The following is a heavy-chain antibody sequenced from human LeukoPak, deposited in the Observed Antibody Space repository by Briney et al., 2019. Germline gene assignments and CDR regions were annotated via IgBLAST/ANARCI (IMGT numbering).Heavy chain of an antibody. CDR3: ARGTTVTDFDY. CDR2: MNANSGNT. J-gene: IGHJ4*02. V-gene: IGHV1-8*01. D-gene: IGHD4-17*01. CDR1: GYTFTSYD. Sequence: GASVKVSCKASGYTFTSYDINWVRQATGQGLEWMGWMNANSGNTGYAQKLQGRVTMTRNTSISTAYMELSSLRSEDTAVYYCARGTTVTDFDYWGQGTLVTVSS.